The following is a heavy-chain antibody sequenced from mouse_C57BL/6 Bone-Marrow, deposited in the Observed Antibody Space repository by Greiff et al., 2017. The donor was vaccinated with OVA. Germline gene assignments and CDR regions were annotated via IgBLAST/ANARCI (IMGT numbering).Heavy chain of an antibody. Sequence: VQVVESGPGLVQPSQSLSITCTVSGFSLTSYGVNWVRQSPGKGLEWLGVIWRGGSTDNNAAFMSRLSITKDNSKSQVFFKMNSLQADDTAIYYCAKTLYYGSSPYYAMDYWGQGTSVTVSS. D-gene: IGHD1-1*01. CDR2: IWRGGST. V-gene: IGHV2-5*01. J-gene: IGHJ4*01. CDR1: GFSLTSYG. CDR3: AKTLYYGSSPYYAMDY.